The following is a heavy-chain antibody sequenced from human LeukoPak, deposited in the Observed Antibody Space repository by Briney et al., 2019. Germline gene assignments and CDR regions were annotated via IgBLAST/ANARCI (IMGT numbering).Heavy chain of an antibody. J-gene: IGHJ4*02. Sequence: PGGSLRLSCAASGFTFSSYAMSWVRQAPGKGLEWVSAISGSGGSTCYADSVKGRFTISRDNSKNTLYLQMNSLRAEDTAVYYCAKAEYYDILTGYYDFDYWGQGTLVTVSS. CDR1: GFTFSSYA. D-gene: IGHD3-9*01. CDR2: ISGSGGST. V-gene: IGHV3-23*01. CDR3: AKAEYYDILTGYYDFDY.